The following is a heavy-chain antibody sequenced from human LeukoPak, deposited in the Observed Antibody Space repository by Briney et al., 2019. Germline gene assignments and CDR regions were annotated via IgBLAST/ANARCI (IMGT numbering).Heavy chain of an antibody. J-gene: IGHJ4*02. D-gene: IGHD6-19*01. CDR2: INAGNGNT. CDR3: ARVSSGWYYFDY. Sequence: ASVKVSCKASGYAFTSYAMHWVRQAPGQRLEWMGWINAGNGNTKYSQKFQGRVTITRDTSASTAYMELSSLRSEDTAVYYCARVSSGWYYFDYWGQGTLVTVSS. V-gene: IGHV1-3*01. CDR1: GYAFTSYA.